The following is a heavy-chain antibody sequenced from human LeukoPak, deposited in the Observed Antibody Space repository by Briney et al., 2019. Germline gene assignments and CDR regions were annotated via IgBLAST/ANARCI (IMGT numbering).Heavy chain of an antibody. J-gene: IGHJ4*02. D-gene: IGHD6-25*01. V-gene: IGHV3-74*01. CDR3: ARGGYSGSYYRFS. CDR2: TSKDGSDT. CDR1: GFRLSDYW. Sequence: GGSLRLSCAASGFRLSDYWMHWVRQGPGKGPEWLSRTSKDGSDTFYADAAKGRFTASRDNAKNTVYLQVTNVRPEDTAVYFCARGGYSGSYYRFSWGQGTLVTVAS.